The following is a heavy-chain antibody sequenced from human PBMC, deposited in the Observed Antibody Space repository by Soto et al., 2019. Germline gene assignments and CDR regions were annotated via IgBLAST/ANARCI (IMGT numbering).Heavy chain of an antibody. D-gene: IGHD6-13*01. V-gene: IGHV1-24*01. CDR3: ATVQRQGSTLSYSYVMDV. Sequence: QVQLVQSGAEVKKPGASVKVSCKLSGYSLTELAIYWVRQARGKGLEWMGGFDPQDGETIYAQKFQGSVTMTEDTSTDTPYMELSSLRAVDTAVYYCATVQRQGSTLSYSYVMDVWCQGTTVTVSS. CDR2: FDPQDGET. J-gene: IGHJ6*02. CDR1: GYSLTELA.